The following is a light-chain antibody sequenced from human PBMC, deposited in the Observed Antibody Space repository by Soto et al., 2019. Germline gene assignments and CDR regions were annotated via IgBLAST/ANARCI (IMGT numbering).Light chain of an antibody. J-gene: IGKJ4*01. CDR3: QQYQKGPLT. CDR1: QSVSSN. CDR2: GAS. V-gene: IGKV3-15*01. Sequence: EIVMTQSPATLSVSPGERATLSCRASQSVSSNLAWYQHKPGQAPRLLIYGASIRATGVPAKFSGSGSGTEFTLTISSLQSEDFAVYYCQQYQKGPLTFGGGTKAEIK.